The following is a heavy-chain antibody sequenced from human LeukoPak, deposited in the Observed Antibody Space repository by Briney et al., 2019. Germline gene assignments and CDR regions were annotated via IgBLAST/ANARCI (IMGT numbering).Heavy chain of an antibody. CDR1: GFTFDDYG. J-gene: IGHJ3*02. CDR3: ASPLIVASAFDI. D-gene: IGHD2-15*01. V-gene: IGHV3-66*02. CDR2: LYSGGST. Sequence: QAGGSLRLSCAASGFTFDDYGMSWVRQAPGKGLEWVSVLYSGGSTYYTDSVKGRFTISRDNSKNTLFLQMNSLRVEDTAVYYCASPLIVASAFDIWGQGTMVTVSS.